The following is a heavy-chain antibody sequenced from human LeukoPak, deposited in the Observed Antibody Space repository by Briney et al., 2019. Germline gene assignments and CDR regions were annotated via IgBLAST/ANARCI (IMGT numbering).Heavy chain of an antibody. J-gene: IGHJ4*02. CDR1: GFTFSSYG. CDR2: IWYDGSNK. D-gene: IGHD2-15*01. CDR3: ARLGTRWSFDY. V-gene: IGHV3-33*01. Sequence: GGSLRLSCGASGFTFSSYGMLWVRQAPGKGLEWVAVIWYDGSNKYYADSVKGRFTVSRDNSKNTFHLQMNSLRVEDTALYYCARLGTRWSFDYWGQGTLVTVSS.